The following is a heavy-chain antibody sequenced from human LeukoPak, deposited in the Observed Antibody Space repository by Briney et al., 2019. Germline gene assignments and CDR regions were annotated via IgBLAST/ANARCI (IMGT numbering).Heavy chain of an antibody. CDR3: TRGDVDMGDF. CDR2: ISYDGSNK. V-gene: IGHV3-30-3*01. Sequence: PPGGSLRLSCAASGFTFSSYAMHWVRQAPGKGLEWVAVISYDGSNKYYADSVKGRFTISRDNSKNTAYLQMNSLKSEDTAVYYCTRGDVDMGDFWGHGTLVTVSS. J-gene: IGHJ4*01. CDR1: GFTFSSYA. D-gene: IGHD5-12*01.